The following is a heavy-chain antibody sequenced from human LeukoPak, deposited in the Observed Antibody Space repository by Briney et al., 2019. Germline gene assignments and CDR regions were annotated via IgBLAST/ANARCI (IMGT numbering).Heavy chain of an antibody. CDR2: ISGSGGST. V-gene: IGHV3-23*01. J-gene: IGHJ4*02. CDR1: GFTFSSYA. D-gene: IGHD3-22*01. Sequence: GGSLRLSCAASGFTFSSYAMSWVRQAPGKGLEWVSAISGSGGSTYYADSVKGRFTISRDNSKNTLYLHMNSLRAEDTAVYYCAKSIVSYYYDSSGYPRDYWGQGTLVTVSS. CDR3: AKSIVSYYYDSSGYPRDY.